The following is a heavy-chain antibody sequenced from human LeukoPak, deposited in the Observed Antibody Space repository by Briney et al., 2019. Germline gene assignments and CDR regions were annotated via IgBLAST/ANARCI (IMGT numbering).Heavy chain of an antibody. CDR3: ARDVVVPAALNWFDP. CDR2: IIPIFGIA. CDR1: GGTFSSYA. D-gene: IGHD2-2*01. V-gene: IGHV1-69*04. J-gene: IGHJ5*02. Sequence: AASVKVSCKASGGTFSSYAISWVRQAPGQGLEWMGRIIPIFGIANYAQKFQGRVTITADKSTSTAYMELSSLRSEDTAVYYCARDVVVPAALNWFDPWGQGTLVTVSS.